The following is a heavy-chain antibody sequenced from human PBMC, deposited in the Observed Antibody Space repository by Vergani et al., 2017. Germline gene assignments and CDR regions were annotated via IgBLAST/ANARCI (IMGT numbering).Heavy chain of an antibody. CDR1: GFTFRNYA. V-gene: IGHV3-23*01. D-gene: IGHD5-12*01. Sequence: EVQLLESGGGLAQPGGSLRLSCAASGFTFRNYAMTWVRQAPGKGLEWVSIISDNGGTTYYADSVKGRFTISRDNAKNSLHLQMNNLRAEDTAVYYCTKGSRGYTGYFFDYWGQGTLATVSS. J-gene: IGHJ4*02. CDR3: TKGSRGYTGYFFDY. CDR2: ISDNGGTT.